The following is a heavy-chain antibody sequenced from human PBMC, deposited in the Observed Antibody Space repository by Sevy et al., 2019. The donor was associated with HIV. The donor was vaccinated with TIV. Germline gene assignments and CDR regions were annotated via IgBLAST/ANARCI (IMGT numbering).Heavy chain of an antibody. D-gene: IGHD2-21*02. J-gene: IGHJ4*02. Sequence: GGSLRLSCKASGVIFSRYGVHWVRQAPGKGLEWVASIFNDGKTKYYGDPVKGRFSISRDDSKNTLYLQMDSLRAEDTAVYYCARESGSDWYLDYWGQGILVTVSS. V-gene: IGHV3-33*01. CDR2: IFNDGKTK. CDR1: GVIFSRYG. CDR3: ARESGSDWYLDY.